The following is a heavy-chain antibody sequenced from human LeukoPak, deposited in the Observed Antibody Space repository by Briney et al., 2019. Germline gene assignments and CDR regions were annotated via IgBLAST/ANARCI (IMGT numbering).Heavy chain of an antibody. CDR3: ARDRHRYHYDGSGYPPY. V-gene: IGHV3-48*01. J-gene: IGHJ4*02. D-gene: IGHD3-22*01. CDR1: GFSFSSYS. CDR2: ITSSSTTI. Sequence: GGSLRLSCAASGFSFSSYSMIWVRQAPGKGLEWVSYITSSSTTIYYADSVKGRFTISRDNAKNSLYLQMNSLRAEDTAVYYCARDRHRYHYDGSGYPPYWGQGTLVTVSS.